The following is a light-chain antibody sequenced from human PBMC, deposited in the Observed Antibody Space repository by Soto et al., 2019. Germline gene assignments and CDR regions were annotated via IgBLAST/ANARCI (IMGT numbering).Light chain of an antibody. V-gene: IGKV1-39*01. Sequence: DIQMTQSPSSLSASFGARVTLTCRARQNIDTYLNWYQQKPGTAPKLLMYAAFSLHSGVPSRFSGSGSGTDFTLTISSLQPDDFATYYCQQYNTYSSLTFGGGTKVDIK. CDR3: QQYNTYSSLT. CDR2: AAF. CDR1: QNIDTY. J-gene: IGKJ4*01.